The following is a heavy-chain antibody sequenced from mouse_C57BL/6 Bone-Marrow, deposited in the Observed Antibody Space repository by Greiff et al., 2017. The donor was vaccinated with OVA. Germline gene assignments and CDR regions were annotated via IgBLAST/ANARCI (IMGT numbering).Heavy chain of an antibody. J-gene: IGHJ4*01. V-gene: IGHV2-5*01. CDR2: IWRGGST. D-gene: IGHD1-1*01. CDR1: GFSLTSYG. CDR3: AKNERSSYRYAMDY. Sequence: VKLVESGPGLVQPSQSLSITCTVSGFSLTSYGVHWVRQSPGKGLEWLGVIWRGGSTDYNAAFMSRLSITKDNSKSQVFFKMNSLQADDTAIYYCAKNERSSYRYAMDYWGQGTSVTVSS.